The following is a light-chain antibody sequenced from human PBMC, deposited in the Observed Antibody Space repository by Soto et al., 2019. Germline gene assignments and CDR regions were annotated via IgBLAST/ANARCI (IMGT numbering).Light chain of an antibody. J-gene: IGKJ5*01. Sequence: EIVMTQSPATLSVSPGERATFSCRASQRVGSTLAWYQQKPGQTPRLLIYGASTRATGIPARFSGSGSGTEFTLTISSLQSEDFAVYYCQQYNNFRTFGQGTRLEIK. V-gene: IGKV3-15*01. CDR2: GAS. CDR1: QRVGST. CDR3: QQYNNFRT.